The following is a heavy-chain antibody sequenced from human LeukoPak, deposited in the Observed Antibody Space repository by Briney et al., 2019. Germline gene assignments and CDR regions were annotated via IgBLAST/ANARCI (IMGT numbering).Heavy chain of an antibody. J-gene: IGHJ4*02. Sequence: GRSLRLSCTASGFTFGDYAMCWVRQAPGPGLGREGFVRSKAYGGTTEYAASVKGRFTISRDDSKSIAYLQMNSLKTEDTAVYYCTRARIVVVVAAYYFDYWGQGTLVAVSS. D-gene: IGHD2-15*01. CDR3: TRARIVVVVAAYYFDY. CDR2: VRSKAYGGTT. V-gene: IGHV3-49*04. CDR1: GFTFGDYA.